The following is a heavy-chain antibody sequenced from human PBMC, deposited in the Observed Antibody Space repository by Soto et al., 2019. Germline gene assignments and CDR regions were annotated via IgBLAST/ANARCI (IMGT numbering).Heavy chain of an antibody. D-gene: IGHD2-2*01. J-gene: IGHJ5*01. CDR1: GGSVRAPDW. V-gene: IGHV4-4*02. Sequence: SETLSLTCTLSGGSVRAPDWWNWVRQSPDKGLEWIAEVHISGHSNYNPSLRSRVSVSIDSSKNQFYLNLNSVTAADTAIYYCARVRHGCSATNCYIDPRGQGSNVTVSS. CDR2: VHISGHS. CDR3: ARVRHGCSATNCYIDP.